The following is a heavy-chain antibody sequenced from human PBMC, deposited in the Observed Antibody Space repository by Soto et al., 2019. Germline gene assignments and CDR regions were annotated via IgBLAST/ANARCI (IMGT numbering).Heavy chain of an antibody. J-gene: IGHJ5*02. CDR3: ARGSRGVRFDP. D-gene: IGHD3-10*01. V-gene: IGHV1-8*01. Sequence: QVQLVQSGAEVKKPGASVKVSCKASEYTSPSYNINGGRQATGQGLEWMGWMNPDSGNTGYAQNFQGRATMTRNTSISTAYMELSSLRSEDTAVYYCARGSRGVRFDPWGQGTLVTVSS. CDR1: EYTSPSYN. CDR2: MNPDSGNT.